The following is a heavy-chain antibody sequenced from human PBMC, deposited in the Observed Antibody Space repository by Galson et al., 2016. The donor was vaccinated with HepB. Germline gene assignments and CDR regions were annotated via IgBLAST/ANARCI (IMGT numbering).Heavy chain of an antibody. CDR1: GFTFSSYS. D-gene: IGHD6-19*01. CDR2: TSSGSSYI. J-gene: IGHJ4*02. CDR3: AKDLLPSGAGREDYFDY. V-gene: IGHV3-21*01. Sequence: SLRLSCAASGFTFSSYSMNWVRQAPGKGLEWVSSTSSGSSYIYYADSVKGRFTISRDNSKKMLYLQMNSLRAEDTAIYYCAKDLLPSGAGREDYFDYWGQGTLVTVSS.